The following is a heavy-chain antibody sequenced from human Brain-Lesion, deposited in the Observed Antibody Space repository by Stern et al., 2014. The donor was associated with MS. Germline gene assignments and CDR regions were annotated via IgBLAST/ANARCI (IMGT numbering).Heavy chain of an antibody. Sequence: VQLVESGAEVKKPGASVKVSCKVSGYTLTELSMHWVRQAPRKGIEWMGGFDPEDCETIYAQKFQGRVTMTEDTSTDTAYMELSSLRSEDTAVYYCATLSPGAGGNYYRHFDYWGQGTLVTVSS. CDR1: GYTLTELS. D-gene: IGHD1-26*01. CDR2: FDPEDCET. CDR3: ATLSPGAGGNYYRHFDY. V-gene: IGHV1-24*01. J-gene: IGHJ4*02.